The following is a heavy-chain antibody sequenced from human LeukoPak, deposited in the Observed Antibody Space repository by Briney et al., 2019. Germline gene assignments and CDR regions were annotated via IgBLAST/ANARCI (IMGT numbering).Heavy chain of an antibody. V-gene: IGHV3-43*01. J-gene: IGHJ6*02. Sequence: GGSLRLSCAASGFTSDDYTMHWVRQAPGKGLEWVSLISWDGGNTYYADSVKGRFTISRDNAKNSLYLQMNSLRAEDTALYYCAKDIKAVAATLYYYYYGMDVWGQGTTVTVSS. CDR1: GFTSDDYT. CDR3: AKDIKAVAATLYYYYYGMDV. D-gene: IGHD2-15*01. CDR2: ISWDGGNT.